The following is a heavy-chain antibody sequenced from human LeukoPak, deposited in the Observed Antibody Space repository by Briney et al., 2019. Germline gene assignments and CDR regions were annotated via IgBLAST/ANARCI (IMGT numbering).Heavy chain of an antibody. CDR2: INPNSGGT. D-gene: IGHD2-2*01. CDR1: GYTFTGYY. J-gene: IGHJ4*02. CDR3: ARDNCSSTSCFGFFDY. V-gene: IGHV1-2*02. Sequence: VAVKVSCKASGYTFTGYYMHWVRQAPGQGLEWMGWINPNSGGTNYAQKFQGRVTMTRDTSISTAYMELSRPRSDDTAVYYCARDNCSSTSCFGFFDYWGQGTPVTVSS.